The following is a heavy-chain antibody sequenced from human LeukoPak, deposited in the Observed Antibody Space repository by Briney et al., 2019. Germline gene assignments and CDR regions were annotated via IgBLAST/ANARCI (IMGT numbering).Heavy chain of an antibody. J-gene: IGHJ3*02. CDR2: ISYSGNT. D-gene: IGHD2-15*01. CDR1: GGSFSGYY. CDR3: ARHCCSGPAKRVFDI. Sequence: SETLSLTCAVYGGSFSGYYWSWIRQPPGKGLEWIGTISYSGNTDYNPSLRSRVTISVDTSNNQFSLRLGSVTAADTAVYHCARHCCSGPAKRVFDIWGQGTMVTVSS. V-gene: IGHV4-34*01.